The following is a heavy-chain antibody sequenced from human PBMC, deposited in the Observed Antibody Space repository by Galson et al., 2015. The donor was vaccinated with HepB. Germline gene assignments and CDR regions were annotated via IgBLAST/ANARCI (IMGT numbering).Heavy chain of an antibody. CDR1: GGTFSSYA. D-gene: IGHD6-13*01. Sequence: SVKVSCKASGGTFSSYAISWVRQAPGQGLEWMGGIIPIFGTANYAQKFQGRVTITADESTSTAYMELSSLRSEDTAVYYCARDSPPGQQLEGYYYYYYYMDVWGKGTTVTVSS. CDR3: ARDSPPGQQLEGYYYYYYYMDV. J-gene: IGHJ6*03. CDR2: IIPIFGTA. V-gene: IGHV1-69*13.